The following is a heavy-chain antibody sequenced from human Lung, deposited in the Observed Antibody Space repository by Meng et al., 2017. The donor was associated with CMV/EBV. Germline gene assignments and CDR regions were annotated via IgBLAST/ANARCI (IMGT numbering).Heavy chain of an antibody. CDR2: IKQDGSEK. D-gene: IGHD5-12*01. V-gene: IGHV3-7*01. Sequence: SCAASGFTFSSYWMSWVRQAPGKGLEWVANIKQDGSEKYYVDSVKGRFTISRDNAKNSLYLQMNSLRAEDTAVYYCARDTGYDDAFDIWGQGITVTVSS. J-gene: IGHJ3*02. CDR1: GFTFSSYW. CDR3: ARDTGYDDAFDI.